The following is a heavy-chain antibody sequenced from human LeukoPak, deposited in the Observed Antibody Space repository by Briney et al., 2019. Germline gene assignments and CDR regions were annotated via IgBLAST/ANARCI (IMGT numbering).Heavy chain of an antibody. J-gene: IGHJ4*02. CDR1: GGTFSSYA. V-gene: IGHV1-2*02. CDR2: INPNSGGT. Sequence: GASVKVSCKASGGTFSSYAISWVRQAPGQGLEWMGWINPNSGGTNYAQKFQGRVTMTRDTSISTAYTELSRLRSDDTAVYYCARDLGRYYYDSSGYPNFDYWGQGTLVTVSS. D-gene: IGHD3-22*01. CDR3: ARDLGRYYYDSSGYPNFDY.